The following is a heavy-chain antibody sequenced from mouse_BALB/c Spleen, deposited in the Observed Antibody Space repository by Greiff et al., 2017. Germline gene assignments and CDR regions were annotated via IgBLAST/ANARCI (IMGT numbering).Heavy chain of an antibody. CDR1: GYTFTSYW. J-gene: IGHJ2*01. Sequence: QVHVKQSGAELAKPGASVKMSCKASGYTFTSYWMHWVKQRPGQGLEWIGYINPSTGYTEYNQKFKDKATLTADKSSSTAYMQLSSLTSEDSAVYYCARSGETLDYCRQGTTLTVSS. V-gene: IGHV1-7*01. CDR3: ARSGETLDY. CDR2: INPSTGYT.